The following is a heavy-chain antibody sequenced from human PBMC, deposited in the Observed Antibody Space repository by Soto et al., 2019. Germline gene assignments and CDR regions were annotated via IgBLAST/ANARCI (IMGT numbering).Heavy chain of an antibody. D-gene: IGHD5-12*01. J-gene: IGHJ4*02. CDR3: ARDRVDIVAGGGYFDY. V-gene: IGHV4-4*02. CDR1: GGSISSSNW. Sequence: SETLSLTCAVSGGSISSSNWWSWVRQPPGKGLEWIGEIYHSGSTNYNPSLKSRVTISVDKSKNQFSLKLSSVTAADTAVYYCARDRVDIVAGGGYFDYWGQGTLVTVSS. CDR2: IYHSGST.